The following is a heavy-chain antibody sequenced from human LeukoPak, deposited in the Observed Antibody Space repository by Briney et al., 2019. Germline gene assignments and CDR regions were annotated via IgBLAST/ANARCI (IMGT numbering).Heavy chain of an antibody. Sequence: SETLSLTCSVSGDSISNYYWGWIRQPPGKGLEWIGNIFYSGTTYYSPSLKSRVTISLDTSRNQFSLKLNSVTAADTAVYYCAKSNGYGLVDIWGQGTMVTVSS. CDR1: GDSISNYY. CDR2: IFYSGTT. V-gene: IGHV4-39*07. CDR3: AKSNGYGLVDI. D-gene: IGHD3-10*01. J-gene: IGHJ3*02.